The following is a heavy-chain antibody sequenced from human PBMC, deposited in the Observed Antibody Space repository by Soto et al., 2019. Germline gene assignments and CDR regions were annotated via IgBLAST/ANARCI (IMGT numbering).Heavy chain of an antibody. J-gene: IGHJ5*02. V-gene: IGHV4-34*01. CDR1: GGSFSGYY. D-gene: IGHD3-3*01. CDR3: ARGLPIFGVVMRDNRGVSRRWWFDP. CDR2: INHSGST. Sequence: SETLSLTCAVYGGSFSGYYWSWIRQPPGKGLEWIGEINHSGSTNYNPSLKSRVTISVDTSKNQFSLKLSSVTAADTAVYYCARGLPIFGVVMRDNRGVSRRWWFDPWGQGTLVTVSS.